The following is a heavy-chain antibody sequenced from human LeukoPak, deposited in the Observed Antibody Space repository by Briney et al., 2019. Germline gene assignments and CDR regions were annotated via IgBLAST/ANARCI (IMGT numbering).Heavy chain of an antibody. CDR1: GVPFNCYF. Sequence: SETLSLTCVVYGVPFNCYFWSWIRQPPGKGLEWIGELTPSGSTNYNPSLKSRVSISIDTPKQKLSLTLTSVTPAHSAVYYWASSFYYDSRDYWGEGTLVTVSS. D-gene: IGHD3-22*01. V-gene: IGHV4-34*01. CDR3: ASSFYYDSRDY. J-gene: IGHJ4*02. CDR2: LTPSGST.